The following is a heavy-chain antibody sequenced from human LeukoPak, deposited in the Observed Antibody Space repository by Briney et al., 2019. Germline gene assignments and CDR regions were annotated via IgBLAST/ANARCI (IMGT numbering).Heavy chain of an antibody. CDR3: ARDYDYGGNPDYYYGMDV. CDR1: GFTVSSNY. Sequence: GGSLRLSCAASGFTVSSNYMSWVRQALGKGLEWVSVIYSGGSTYYADSVKGRFTISRDNSKNTLYLQMNSLRAEDTAVYYCARDYDYGGNPDYYYGMDVWGQGTTVTASS. V-gene: IGHV3-66*01. J-gene: IGHJ6*02. CDR2: IYSGGST. D-gene: IGHD4-23*01.